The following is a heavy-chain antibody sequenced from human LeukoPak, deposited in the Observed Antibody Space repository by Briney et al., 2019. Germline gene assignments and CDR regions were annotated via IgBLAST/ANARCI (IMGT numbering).Heavy chain of an antibody. CDR1: GGSISSSNW. CDR3: ARVRMVAPMMGAFDI. J-gene: IGHJ3*02. Sequence: PSETLSLTCAVSGGSISSSNWWSWVRQPPGKGLEWIGEIYHSGSTNYNPSLKSRVTISVDKSKNQFSLKLSSVTAADTAVYYCARVRMVAPMMGAFDIWGQGTMVTVSS. D-gene: IGHD4/OR15-4a*01. V-gene: IGHV4-4*02. CDR2: IYHSGST.